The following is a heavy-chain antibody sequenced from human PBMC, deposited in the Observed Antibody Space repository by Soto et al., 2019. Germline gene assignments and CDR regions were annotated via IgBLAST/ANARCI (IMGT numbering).Heavy chain of an antibody. CDR3: ARDLGSSFPASGAFDI. CDR2: INPNSGGT. V-gene: IGHV1-2*04. D-gene: IGHD6-13*01. J-gene: IGHJ3*02. CDR1: GYTFTGYY. Sequence: ASVKVSCKASGYTFTGYYMHWVRQAPGQGLEWMGWINPNSGGTNYAQKFQGWVTMTRDTSISTAYMELSRLRSDDTAVYYCARDLGSSFPASGAFDIWGQGTMLTVSS.